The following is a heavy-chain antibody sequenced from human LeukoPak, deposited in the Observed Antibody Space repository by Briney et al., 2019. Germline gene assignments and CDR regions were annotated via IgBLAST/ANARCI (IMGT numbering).Heavy chain of an antibody. D-gene: IGHD5-12*01. J-gene: IGHJ4*02. V-gene: IGHV3-33*01. CDR1: GFTFTTHG. Sequence: PGRSLRLSCVVSGFTFTTHGFHWVRQAPDKGLEWVSVIWHDGSRKEYADSVRGRFTISRDNSNLYLQMNSLRAEDTAIYYCARDIGYSGFNLDYWGQGTPVTVSS. CDR2: IWHDGSRK. CDR3: ARDIGYSGFNLDY.